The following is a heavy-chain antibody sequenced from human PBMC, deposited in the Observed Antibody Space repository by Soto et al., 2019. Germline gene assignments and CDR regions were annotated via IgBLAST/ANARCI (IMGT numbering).Heavy chain of an antibody. D-gene: IGHD4-17*01. J-gene: IGHJ4*02. V-gene: IGHV4-61*01. CDR2: IYYSGST. CDR3: ARDSYGDYTFDY. CDR1: GDSVSGASYH. Sequence: SETLTLTCTVTGDSVSGASYHWNWIRQPPGKGLEYIGYIYYSGSTNYNPSLKSRVTISVDTSKIQFSLTLRSVTAADTAVYYCARDSYGDYTFDYWGQGTLVTVSS.